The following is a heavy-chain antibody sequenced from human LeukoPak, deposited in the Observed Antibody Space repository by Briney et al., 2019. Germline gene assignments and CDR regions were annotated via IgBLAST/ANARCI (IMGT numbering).Heavy chain of an antibody. CDR1: GFTFSSYA. D-gene: IGHD5-18*01. CDR2: ISSSSSYI. J-gene: IGHJ3*02. Sequence: GGSLRLSCAASGFTFSSYAMSWVRQAPGKGLEWVSSISSSSSYIYYADSVKGRFTISRDNAKNSLYLQMNSLRAEDTAVYYCARSVDTAMADAFDIWGQGTMVTVSS. CDR3: ARSVDTAMADAFDI. V-gene: IGHV3-21*01.